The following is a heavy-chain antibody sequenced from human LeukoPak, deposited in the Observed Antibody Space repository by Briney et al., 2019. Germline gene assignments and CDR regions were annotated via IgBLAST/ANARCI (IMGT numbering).Heavy chain of an antibody. V-gene: IGHV3-43*02. D-gene: IGHD2-15*01. Sequence: GGSLRLSCAASGFSFDDYAMHWVRQLPGKGLEWVSVISGGGGDTDYVDSVKGRFTISRDNSKDSLYLQMNSLRTEDTALYYCAKEFGYCSGSSCYRYYYYPMDVWGQGTTVTVSS. CDR2: ISGGGGDT. CDR3: AKEFGYCSGSSCYRYYYYPMDV. J-gene: IGHJ6*02. CDR1: GFSFDDYA.